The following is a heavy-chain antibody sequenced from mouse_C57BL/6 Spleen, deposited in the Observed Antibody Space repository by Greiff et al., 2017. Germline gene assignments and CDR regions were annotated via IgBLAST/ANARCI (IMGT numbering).Heavy chain of an antibody. CDR1: GYTFTDYY. V-gene: IGHV1-26*01. D-gene: IGHD2-1*01. Sequence: VQLQQSGPELVKPGASVKISCKASGYTFTDYYMNWVKQSHGKSLEWIGDIHPNNGGTSYNQKFKGKATLTVDKSSSTAYMELRSLTSEDSAVYYCAPGGNYVSYAMDYWGQGTSVTVSS. CDR3: APGGNYVSYAMDY. J-gene: IGHJ4*01. CDR2: IHPNNGGT.